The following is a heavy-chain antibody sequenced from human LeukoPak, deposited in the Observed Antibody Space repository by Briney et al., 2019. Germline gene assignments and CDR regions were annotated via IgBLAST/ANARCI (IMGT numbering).Heavy chain of an antibody. D-gene: IGHD4-23*01. CDR2: ISYDGSKR. Sequence: GGSLRLSCAASGFSFSSDAMHWVRQAPGKGLEWVAAISYDGSKRYYADSVKGRLTISRDNSKNMMFLQMDSLRVGDTAIYYCARLRWELLGIDYWGQGTLVTVSS. V-gene: IGHV3-30*04. J-gene: IGHJ4*02. CDR3: ARLRWELLGIDY. CDR1: GFSFSSDA.